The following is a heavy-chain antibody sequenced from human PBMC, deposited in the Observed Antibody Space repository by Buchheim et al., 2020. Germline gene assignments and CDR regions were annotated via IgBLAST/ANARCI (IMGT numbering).Heavy chain of an antibody. Sequence: EVQLLESGGGLVQPGGSLRLSCTASGYTFSSYAMNWVRQAPGKGLEWVSAISSGGSSTYYAETVKGRFTISRDNSGNTVHLQMNSLRAEDTALYYCAKGCSGSCYSGMGVWGQGT. J-gene: IGHJ6*01. V-gene: IGHV3-23*01. CDR2: ISSGGSST. CDR3: AKGCSGSCYSGMGV. D-gene: IGHD2-21*01. CDR1: GYTFSSYA.